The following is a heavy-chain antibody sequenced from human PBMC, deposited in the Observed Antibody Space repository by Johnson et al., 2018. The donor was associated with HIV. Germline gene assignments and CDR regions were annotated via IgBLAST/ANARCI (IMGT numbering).Heavy chain of an antibody. Sequence: VQLVESGGGLVKPGGSLRLSCAASGFTVSNAWMSWVRQAPGKGLEWVANIKQDGSEKNYVDSVKGRFTISRDNARNSLYLQMNSLKTEDTAVYYCTLGVGTLMDDAFDIWGQGTMVTVSS. CDR3: TLGVGTLMDDAFDI. D-gene: IGHD7-27*01. CDR1: GFTVSNAW. CDR2: IKQDGSEK. V-gene: IGHV3-7*05. J-gene: IGHJ3*02.